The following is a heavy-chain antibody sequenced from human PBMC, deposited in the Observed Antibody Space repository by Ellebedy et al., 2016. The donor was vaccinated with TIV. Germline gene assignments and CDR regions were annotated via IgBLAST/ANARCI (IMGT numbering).Heavy chain of an antibody. Sequence: GGSLRLSCAASGFTFGSFAMHWVRQAPGKGLEWLSVISGDGVNTYSAACVKGRFTITRDNFKNTLFLQVNRLRAEDTAVYYCAKGSSSGFNYDRVGFQYWGQGTLVTVSS. J-gene: IGHJ4*02. CDR1: GFTFGSFA. D-gene: IGHD3-22*01. CDR2: ISGDGVNT. V-gene: IGHV3-23*01. CDR3: AKGSSSGFNYDRVGFQY.